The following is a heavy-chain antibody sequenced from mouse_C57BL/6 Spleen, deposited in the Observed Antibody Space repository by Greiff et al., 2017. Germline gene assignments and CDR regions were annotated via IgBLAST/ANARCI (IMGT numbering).Heavy chain of an antibody. D-gene: IGHD3-2*02. CDR2: IYPGDGDT. Sequence: QVQLQQSGAELVKPGASVKFSCKASGFAFSSTWMHWVKQRPGQGLEWIGRIYPGDGDTNYNGKFKGKATLTANKSSSTAYMQLSSLTSEDSAVYFCARGGSSAKDYWGQGTSVTVSS. V-gene: IGHV1-82*01. J-gene: IGHJ4*01. CDR3: ARGGSSAKDY. CDR1: GFAFSSTW.